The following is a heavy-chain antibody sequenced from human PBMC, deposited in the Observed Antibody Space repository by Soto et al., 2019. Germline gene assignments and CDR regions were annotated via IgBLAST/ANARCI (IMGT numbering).Heavy chain of an antibody. CDR3: ARDRAAARNYYYGMDV. V-gene: IGHV4-31*03. CDR2: IYYSGST. CDR1: GGSISSGGYY. Sequence: QVQLQESGPGLVKPSQTLSLTCTVSGGSISSGGYYWSWIRQHPGKGLEWIGYIYYSGSTYYNQSLKSRVTISVDTSKNQFSLKLSSVTAADTAVYYCARDRAAARNYYYGMDVWGQGTTVTVSS. J-gene: IGHJ6*02. D-gene: IGHD6-13*01.